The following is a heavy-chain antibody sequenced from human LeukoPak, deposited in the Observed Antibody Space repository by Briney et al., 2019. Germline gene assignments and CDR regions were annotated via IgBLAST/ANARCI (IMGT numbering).Heavy chain of an antibody. CDR2: IYYSGST. CDR3: ARTPEHIVVVTATPLIPTNWFDP. V-gene: IGHV4-59*12. Sequence: SETLSLTCTVSGGSISSYYWSWIRQPPGKGLEWIGYIYYSGSTNYNPSLKSRVTISVDTSKNQFSLKLSSVTAADTAVYYCARTPEHIVVVTATPLIPTNWFDPWGQGTLVTVSS. D-gene: IGHD2-21*02. J-gene: IGHJ5*02. CDR1: GGSISSYY.